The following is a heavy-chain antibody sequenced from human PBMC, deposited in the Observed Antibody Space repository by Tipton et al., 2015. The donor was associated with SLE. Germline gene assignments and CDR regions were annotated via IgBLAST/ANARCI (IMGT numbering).Heavy chain of an antibody. J-gene: IGHJ6*02. CDR1: GYTFTSYD. V-gene: IGHV1-8*02. D-gene: IGHD6-13*01. CDR2: MNPNSGNT. Sequence: QSGAEVKKPGASVKVSCKASGYTFTSYDINWVRQATGQGLEWMGWMNPNSGNTGYAQKFQGRVTMTRNTSISTAYMELSSLRSEDTAVYYCARCSSSIYYNYYYGMDVWGQGTTVTVSS. CDR3: ARCSSSIYYNYYYGMDV.